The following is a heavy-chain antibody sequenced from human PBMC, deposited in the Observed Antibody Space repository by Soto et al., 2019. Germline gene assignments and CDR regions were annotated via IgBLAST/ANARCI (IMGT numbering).Heavy chain of an antibody. J-gene: IGHJ3*02. Sequence: GGSLSLSCAASGFTFSSYAMSWVRQAPGKGLGWVSAISGSGGSTYYADSVKGRFTISRDNSKNTLYLQMNSLRAEDTAVYYCAKEGYDSSGFDAFDIWGQGTMVTVSS. CDR2: ISGSGGST. V-gene: IGHV3-23*01. CDR1: GFTFSSYA. CDR3: AKEGYDSSGFDAFDI. D-gene: IGHD3-22*01.